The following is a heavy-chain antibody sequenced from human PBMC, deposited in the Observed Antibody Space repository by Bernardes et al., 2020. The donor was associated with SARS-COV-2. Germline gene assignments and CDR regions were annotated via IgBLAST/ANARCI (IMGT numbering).Heavy chain of an antibody. CDR3: ARDFGGNSDY. J-gene: IGHJ4*02. CDR2: INEDGRVI. CDR1: GFIVSAYC. V-gene: IGHV3-74*01. D-gene: IGHD2-15*01. Sequence: GGSLRLSCAASGFIVSAYCMHWVRQVPGEGLVWVSRINEDGRVINYADSVKGRFTIYRDIAHNTLYLQMDSLRADDTAVYYCARDFGGNSDYWGQGTLVTVSS.